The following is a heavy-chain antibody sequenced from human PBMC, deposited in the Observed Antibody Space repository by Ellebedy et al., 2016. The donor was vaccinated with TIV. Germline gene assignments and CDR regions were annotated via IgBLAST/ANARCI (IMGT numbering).Heavy chain of an antibody. CDR2: ITGNGGST. D-gene: IGHD4-17*01. V-gene: IGHV3-23*01. CDR1: GFTFSNYA. J-gene: IGHJ4*02. Sequence: GESLKISCAASGFTFSNYAMSWVRQAPGKGLEWVSAITGNGGSTYYADSVKGRFTISRDNSKNTLSLQMNSLRADDTAVYFCAKDRYGDYVVYFDYWGQGTLVTISS. CDR3: AKDRYGDYVVYFDY.